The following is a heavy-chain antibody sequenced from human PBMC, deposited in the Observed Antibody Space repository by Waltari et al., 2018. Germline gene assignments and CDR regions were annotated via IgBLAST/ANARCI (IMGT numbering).Heavy chain of an antibody. CDR1: GGTFSSHA. Sequence: QVQLVQSGAEVKKPGSSVKVSCKASGGTFSSHATSWVRQAPGQGLAWMGRIIPILGIANYAQKFQGRVTITADKSTSTAYMELSSLRSEDTAVYYCARGRNDYVWGSYRYWLDYWGQGTLVTVSS. V-gene: IGHV1-69*04. J-gene: IGHJ4*02. CDR3: ARGRNDYVWGSYRYWLDY. D-gene: IGHD3-16*02. CDR2: IIPILGIA.